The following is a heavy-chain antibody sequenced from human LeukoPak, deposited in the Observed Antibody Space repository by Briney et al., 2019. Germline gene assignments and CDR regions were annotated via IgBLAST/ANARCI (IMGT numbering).Heavy chain of an antibody. J-gene: IGHJ4*02. CDR3: ARDRVGSGWPRPYYFEK. CDR2: FNPNTGAT. Sequence: GASVKVSCKPTGYTFTGYYLHWLRQAPGQRSERLRWFNPNTGATMSAQKFQGRVTMTRDTSIDTAYMELSRLTSDDTAVYYCARDRVGSGWPRPYYFEKWGQGTLVTVSS. V-gene: IGHV1-2*02. CDR1: GYTFTGYY. D-gene: IGHD6-19*01.